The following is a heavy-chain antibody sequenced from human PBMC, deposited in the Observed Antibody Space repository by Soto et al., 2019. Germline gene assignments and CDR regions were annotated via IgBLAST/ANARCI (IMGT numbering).Heavy chain of an antibody. D-gene: IGHD3-10*01. J-gene: IGHJ4*02. CDR2: TYYRSKWYN. V-gene: IGHV6-1*01. Sequence: SQTLSLTCAISGDSVSSNSAAWNWIRQSPSRGLEWLGRTYYRSKWYNDYAVSVKSRITINPDTSKNQFSLQLNSVTPEDTAVYFCAREALISMVRGVIDYWGQGTLVTVSS. CDR1: GDSVSSNSAA. CDR3: AREALISMVRGVIDY.